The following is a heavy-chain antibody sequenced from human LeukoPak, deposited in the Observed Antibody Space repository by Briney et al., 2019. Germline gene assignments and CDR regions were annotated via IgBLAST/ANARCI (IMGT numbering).Heavy chain of an antibody. CDR2: ISGSGGST. D-gene: IGHD5-12*01. J-gene: IGHJ4*02. Sequence: GGSLRLSCAASGYTFSSYAMTWVPQAPGKGLEMVSAISGSGGSTCYADSVKGRFTISRDNSKNTLYLQMNSLRAEDTAVYYCAKDKGGGSSGYDWGIFDYWGQGTLVTVSP. CDR3: AKDKGGGSSGYDWGIFDY. V-gene: IGHV3-23*01. CDR1: GYTFSSYA.